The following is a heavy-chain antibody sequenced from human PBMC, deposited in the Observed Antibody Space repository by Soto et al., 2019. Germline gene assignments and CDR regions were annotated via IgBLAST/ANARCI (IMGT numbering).Heavy chain of an antibody. Sequence: GASVKVSCKASGYTFTGYYMHWVRQAPGQGLEWMGWINPNSGGTNYAQKFQGWVTMTRDTSISTAYMELSRLRSDDTAVYYCATSIGARSKYYCGMDVWGKGTTVTVSS. CDR3: ATSIGARSKYYCGMDV. CDR2: INPNSGGT. V-gene: IGHV1-2*04. J-gene: IGHJ6*04. D-gene: IGHD6-6*01. CDR1: GYTFTGYY.